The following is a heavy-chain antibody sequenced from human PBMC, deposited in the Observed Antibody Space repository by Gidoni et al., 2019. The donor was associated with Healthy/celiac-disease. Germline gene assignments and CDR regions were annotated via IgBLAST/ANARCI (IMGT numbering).Heavy chain of an antibody. V-gene: IGHV4-34*01. CDR2: INHSGST. CDR1: GGSSSGYY. J-gene: IGHJ4*02. D-gene: IGHD3-22*01. CDR3: ARDPYGYDSSGYYLDY. Sequence: QVQLQQWGAGLLKPSETLSLTCAVYGGSSSGYYWSWIRQPPGKGLEWIGEINHSGSTNYNPSLKSRVTISVDTSKNQFSLKLSSVTAADTAVYYCARDPYGYDSSGYYLDYWGQGTLVTVSS.